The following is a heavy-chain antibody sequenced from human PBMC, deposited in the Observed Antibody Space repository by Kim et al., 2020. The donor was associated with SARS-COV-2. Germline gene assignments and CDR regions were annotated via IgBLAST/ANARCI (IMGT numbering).Heavy chain of an antibody. CDR1: GGSFSGYY. V-gene: IGHV4-34*01. J-gene: IGHJ5*02. Sequence: SETLSLTCAVYGGSFSGYYWSWIRQPPGKGLEWIGEINHSGSTNYNPSLKSRVTISVDTSKNQFSLKLSSVTAADTAVYYCARVVRETARPILPCNWFDPWGQGTLVTVSS. D-gene: IGHD6-6*01. CDR3: ARVVRETARPILPCNWFDP. CDR2: INHSGST.